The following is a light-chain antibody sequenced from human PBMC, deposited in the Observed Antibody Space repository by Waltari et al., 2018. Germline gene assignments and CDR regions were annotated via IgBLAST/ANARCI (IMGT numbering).Light chain of an antibody. CDR3: SSYTASPPHVV. J-gene: IGLJ2*01. CDR1: SSDVGGFNF. Sequence: QSALTQPASVSGSPGQSISISCTGISSDVGGFNFVSWYQQHPGKAPKLMIYDVFNRPSVVSTRFSRAKSDNASSLAISGLQAEDEAVYYCSSYTASPPHVVFGGGTKVTVL. V-gene: IGLV2-14*03. CDR2: DVF.